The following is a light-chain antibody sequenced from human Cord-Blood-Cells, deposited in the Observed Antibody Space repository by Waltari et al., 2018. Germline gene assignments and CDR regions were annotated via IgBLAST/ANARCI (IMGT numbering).Light chain of an antibody. CDR2: EVS. V-gene: IGLV2-23*02. Sequence: QSALTQPASVSGSPGQSITISCTGTSSDVGSYNLVSWYQQPPGKAPKLMIYEVSKRPSGVSNRFSGSKSGNTASLTISGRQAEDEADYYCCSYAGSSTLVFGGGTKLTVL. J-gene: IGLJ2*01. CDR3: CSYAGSSTLV. CDR1: SSDVGSYNL.